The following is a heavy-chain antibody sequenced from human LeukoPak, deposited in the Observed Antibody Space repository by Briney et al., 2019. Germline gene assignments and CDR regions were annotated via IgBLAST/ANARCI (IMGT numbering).Heavy chain of an antibody. V-gene: IGHV4-39*07. J-gene: IGHJ4*02. CDR3: ARNPLYYYDSSGYPDY. CDR2: IYYSGST. Sequence: SETLSLTCTVSGGSISSSSYYWGWIRQPPGKGLEWIGSIYYSGSTYYNPSLKSRVTISVDTSKNQFSLKLSSVTAADTAVYYCARNPLYYYDSSGYPDYWGQGTLVTVSS. CDR1: GGSISSSSYY. D-gene: IGHD3-22*01.